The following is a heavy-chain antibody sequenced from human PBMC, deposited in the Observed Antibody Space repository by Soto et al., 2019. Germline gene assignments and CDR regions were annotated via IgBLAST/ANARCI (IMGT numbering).Heavy chain of an antibody. J-gene: IGHJ6*02. V-gene: IGHV1-69*13. CDR3: ARDRVAAAQGYGMDV. CDR2: IIPIFGTA. CDR1: GGTFSSYA. D-gene: IGHD6-13*01. Sequence: SVKVSCKASGGTFSSYAISWVRQAPGQGLEWMGGIIPIFGTANYAQKFQGRVTITADESTSTAYMELSSLRSEGTAVYYCARDRVAAAQGYGMDVWGQGTTVTVSS.